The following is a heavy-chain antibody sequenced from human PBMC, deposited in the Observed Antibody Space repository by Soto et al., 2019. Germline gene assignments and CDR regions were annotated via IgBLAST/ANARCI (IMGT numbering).Heavy chain of an antibody. CDR2: IHHSGRT. V-gene: IGHV4-34*01. CDR1: GGSFSGYY. D-gene: IGHD2-2*01. Sequence: SETLSLTCAVYGGSFSGYYWTWIRQTPGKGLEWIGEIHHSGRTNYNPSLKSRVSMSADTSKTQFSLNLTSVTAADTAVYYCARGECSSNYCFTSWALDIWGQGTVVTVSS. CDR3: ARGECSSNYCFTSWALDI. J-gene: IGHJ3*02.